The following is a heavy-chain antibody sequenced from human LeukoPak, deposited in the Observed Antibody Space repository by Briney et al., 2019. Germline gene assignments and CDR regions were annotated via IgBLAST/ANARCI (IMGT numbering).Heavy chain of an antibody. CDR2: IIYNSGSI. Sequence: SLRLSCAASGFTFDDYAMHWVRRAPGKGLEWVSGIIYNSGSINYADSVTGRFTISRDNAKNSLYLQMNSLTVEDTALYYCAKVGPVSSYGFGFFNYWGRGTLVTVSS. CDR3: AKVGPVSSYGFGFFNY. CDR1: GFTFDDYA. D-gene: IGHD5-18*01. V-gene: IGHV3-9*01. J-gene: IGHJ4*02.